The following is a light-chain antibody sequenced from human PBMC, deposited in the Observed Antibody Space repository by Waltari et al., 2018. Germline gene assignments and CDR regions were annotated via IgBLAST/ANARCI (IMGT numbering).Light chain of an antibody. CDR1: QAITNS. CDR3: QQYRSSPLT. V-gene: IGKV1-NL1*01. J-gene: IGKJ4*02. Sequence: DIQMTQSPSSLSASVGARVTITCRASQAITNSLAWYQQKPGKAPKLLLYRASTLESGVPSRFSGSGAGTEYTLTISSLQPEDFATYYCQQYRSSPLTFGGGTKVEIK. CDR2: RAS.